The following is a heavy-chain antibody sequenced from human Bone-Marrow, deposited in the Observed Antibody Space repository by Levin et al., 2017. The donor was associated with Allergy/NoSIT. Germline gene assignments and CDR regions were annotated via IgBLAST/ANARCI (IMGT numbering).Heavy chain of an antibody. J-gene: IGHJ4*02. V-gene: IGHV4-4*02. CDR2: IYHGGRT. CDR1: GGSISSSTW. Sequence: NPGGSLRLSCTVSGGSISSSTWWSWVRQSPGKGLEWIGEIYHGGRTNYSPSLKSRVSMSVDKSKSQFSLKLSSVTAADTAVYYCARDPLDYGTNSGNYWGQGTLVTVSS. CDR3: ARDPLDYGTNSGNY. D-gene: IGHD4-17*01.